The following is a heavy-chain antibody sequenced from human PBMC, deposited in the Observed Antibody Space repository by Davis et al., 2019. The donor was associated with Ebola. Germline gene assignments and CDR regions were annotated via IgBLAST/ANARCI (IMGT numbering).Heavy chain of an antibody. D-gene: IGHD3-16*01. CDR2: ISGSGGST. Sequence: GESLKISCAASGFTFSSYAMSWVRQAPGKGLEWVSAISGSGGSTYYADSVKGRFTISRDNSKNTLYLQMNSLRAEDTAVYYCARGHPEGAFDYWGQGTLVTVSS. CDR3: ARGHPEGAFDY. CDR1: GFTFSSYA. V-gene: IGHV3-23*01. J-gene: IGHJ4*02.